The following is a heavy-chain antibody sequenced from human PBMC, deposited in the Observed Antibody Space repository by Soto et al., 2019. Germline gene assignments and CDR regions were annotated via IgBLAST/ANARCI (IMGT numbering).Heavy chain of an antibody. V-gene: IGHV4-30-4*01. J-gene: IGHJ5*02. Sequence: QVQLQESGPGLVKASQTLSLTCTLSGASVSSAEHYWSWIRQPPGKGLEWIGYSYYSGGSYYNASLQRRVSISVDTSQNQFSLKLTSVTAADTAVYYCARLQLGGDRMLNWFDPWGQGTLVTVSS. D-gene: IGHD2-21*02. CDR2: SYYSGGS. CDR1: GASVSSAEHY. CDR3: ARLQLGGDRMLNWFDP.